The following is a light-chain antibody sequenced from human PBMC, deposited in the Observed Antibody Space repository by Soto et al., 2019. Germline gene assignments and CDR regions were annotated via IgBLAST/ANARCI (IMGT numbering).Light chain of an antibody. CDR2: KAS. Sequence: DIQMTQSPSTLSASVGDRVTITCRASQSISSWLAWYQQKPGKAPKLLIYKASSLESGVPSRFSGSGSGTEFTLTISSLLPDDFPTYYCHSETFGQGTKVEIK. J-gene: IGKJ1*01. CDR1: QSISSW. CDR3: HSET. V-gene: IGKV1-5*03.